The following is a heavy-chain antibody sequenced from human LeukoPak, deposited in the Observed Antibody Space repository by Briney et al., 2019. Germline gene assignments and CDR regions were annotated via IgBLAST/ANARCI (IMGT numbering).Heavy chain of an antibody. CDR1: GFTFGDYA. CDR2: IRSKAYGGTT. D-gene: IGHD3-10*01. CDR3: TTEGWFGELLYGY. J-gene: IGHJ4*02. V-gene: IGHV3-49*04. Sequence: GRSLRLSCTASGFTFGDYAMSWVRQTPGKGLEWVGFIRSKAYGGTTEYAASVKGRFTISRDDSESIAYLQMNSLKTEDTAVYYCTTEGWFGELLYGYWGQGTLVTVSS.